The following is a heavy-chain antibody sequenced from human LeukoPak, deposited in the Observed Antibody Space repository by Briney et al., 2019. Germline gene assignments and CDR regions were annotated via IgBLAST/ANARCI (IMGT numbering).Heavy chain of an antibody. CDR1: GYTLTGYY. V-gene: IGHV1-2*02. CDR2: INPNSGDT. CDR3: ARGGSGWSVSAY. J-gene: IGHJ4*02. Sequence: GASVKVSCKASGYTLTGYYMHWLRQAPGQGLEWMGWINPNSGDTNYAQKFRGRVTMTRDTSINTAYMELTRLTSDDTAVYYCARGGSGWSVSAYWGQGTRVTVSS. D-gene: IGHD6-19*01.